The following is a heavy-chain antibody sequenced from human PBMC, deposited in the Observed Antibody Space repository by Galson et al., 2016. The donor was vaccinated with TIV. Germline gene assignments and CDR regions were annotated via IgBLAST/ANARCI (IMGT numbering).Heavy chain of an antibody. CDR1: GFSVSSHY. V-gene: IGHV3-53*01. J-gene: IGHJ6*02. CDR3: ARHLTTAEYFGLDV. Sequence: SLRLSCAASGFSVSSHYMSWVRQAPGKGLDWVSFIYSGGSTKYADSVKGRFTISRDSSKNTVFLQMNSPRAEDTAVYYCARHLTTAEYFGLDVWGQGTTVTVSS. CDR2: IYSGGST. D-gene: IGHD3-9*01.